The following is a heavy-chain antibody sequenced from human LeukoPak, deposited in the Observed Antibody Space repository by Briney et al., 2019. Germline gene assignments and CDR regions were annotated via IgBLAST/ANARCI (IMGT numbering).Heavy chain of an antibody. Sequence: PGGSLRLSCAASGFTFSSYEMNWVRQAPGKGLEWVSYISSSGSTIYYADSVKGRFTISRDNSKNTLYLQMNSLRAEDTAVYYCARDGDGYPIWGQGTMVTVSS. CDR1: GFTFSSYE. J-gene: IGHJ3*02. D-gene: IGHD5-24*01. CDR2: ISSSGSTI. V-gene: IGHV3-48*03. CDR3: ARDGDGYPI.